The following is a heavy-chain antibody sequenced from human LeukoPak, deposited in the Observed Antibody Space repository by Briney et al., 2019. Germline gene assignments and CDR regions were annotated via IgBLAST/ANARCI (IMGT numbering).Heavy chain of an antibody. CDR1: AFTFSDYS. CDR2: ISFDGSNK. J-gene: IGHJ3*02. CDR3: ARGSDSSAYYYPLDI. V-gene: IGHV3-30*08. Sequence: GGSLRLSCVASAFTFSDYSIHWVRQAPGKGLEWLAVISFDGSNKFHADSVRGRLTLSRDNSKNSVYLEMKSLRSVDTALYYCARGSDSSAYYYPLDIWGQGTMVTVSS. D-gene: IGHD3-22*01.